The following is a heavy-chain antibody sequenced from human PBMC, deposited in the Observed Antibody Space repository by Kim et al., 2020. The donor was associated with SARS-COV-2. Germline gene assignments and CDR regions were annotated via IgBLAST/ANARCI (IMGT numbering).Heavy chain of an antibody. J-gene: IGHJ4*02. CDR3: AACGGDCYYFDY. D-gene: IGHD2-21*02. V-gene: IGHV3-11*01. Sequence: YADPVKARLTISRDNANSLYLQMNSLRAEDTAVYYCAACGGDCYYFDYWGQGTLVTVSS.